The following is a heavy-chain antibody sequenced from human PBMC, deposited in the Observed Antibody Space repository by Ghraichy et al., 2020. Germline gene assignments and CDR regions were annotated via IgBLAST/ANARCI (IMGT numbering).Heavy chain of an antibody. CDR1: GFTVSSNY. D-gene: IGHD6-13*01. Sequence: GSLRLSCAASGFTVSSNYMSWVRQAPGKGLEWVSVIYSGGSTYYADSVKGRFTISRDNSKNTLYLQMNSLRAEDTAVYYCAREKQQLVLDYWGQGTLVTVSS. J-gene: IGHJ4*02. V-gene: IGHV3-53*01. CDR3: AREKQQLVLDY. CDR2: IYSGGST.